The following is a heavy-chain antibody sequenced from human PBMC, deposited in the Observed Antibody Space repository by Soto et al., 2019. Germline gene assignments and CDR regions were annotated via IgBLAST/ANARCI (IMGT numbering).Heavy chain of an antibody. CDR2: IRSKAYGGTT. CDR1: GFTFGDYA. V-gene: IGHV3-49*03. CDR3: TREFRLRTTGWFDP. D-gene: IGHD4-17*01. J-gene: IGHJ5*02. Sequence: GGSLRLSCTASGFTFGDYAMSWFRQAPGKGLEWVGFIRSKAYGGTTEYAASVKGRFTISRDDSKSIAYLQMNSLKTEDTAVYYCTREFRLRTTGWFDPWGQGTLVTVSS.